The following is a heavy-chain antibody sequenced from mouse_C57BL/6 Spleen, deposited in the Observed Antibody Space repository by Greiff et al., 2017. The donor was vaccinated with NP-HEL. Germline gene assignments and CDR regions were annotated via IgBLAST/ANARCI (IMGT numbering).Heavy chain of an antibody. CDR3: ARGLRFDY. D-gene: IGHD1-1*01. Sequence: EVQLQQSGPELVKPGASVKISCKASGYTFTDYYMNWVHQSHGKSLEWLGDINPNNGGTSYKQHLKGKGTLTEDKSASTAYMELRSLTSEDSAVYYCARGLRFDYWGQGTTLTVSS. J-gene: IGHJ2*01. CDR2: INPNNGGT. V-gene: IGHV1-26*01. CDR1: GYTFTDYY.